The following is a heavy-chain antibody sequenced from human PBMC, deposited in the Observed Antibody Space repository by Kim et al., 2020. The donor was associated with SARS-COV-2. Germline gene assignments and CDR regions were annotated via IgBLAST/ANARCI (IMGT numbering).Heavy chain of an antibody. CDR3: ARDLGGSYWGGFDY. CDR2: INAGNGNT. V-gene: IGHV1-3*01. CDR1: GYTFTSYA. J-gene: IGHJ4*02. Sequence: ASVKVSCKASGYTFTSYAMHWVRQAPGQRLEWMGWINAGNGNTKYSQKFQGRVTITRDTSASTAYMELSSLRSEDTAVYYCARDLGGSYWGGFDYWGQGTLVTVSS. D-gene: IGHD1-26*01.